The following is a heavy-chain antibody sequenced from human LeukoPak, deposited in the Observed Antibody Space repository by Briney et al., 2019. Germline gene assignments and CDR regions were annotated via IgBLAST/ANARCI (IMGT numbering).Heavy chain of an antibody. J-gene: IGHJ4*02. D-gene: IGHD2-15*01. CDR3: ARGVWDRGGPRFDY. CDR1: GSTFTDNY. CDR2: NHLNSGAT. Sequence: ASVKLSCKASGSTFTDNYIHWVRQAPGPGLEWMGWNHLNSGATYYPQRFQGRVAMTRDMSMSTAYIELSRLSFDDTAVYYCARGVWDRGGPRFDYWGKGTLVTVSS. V-gene: IGHV1-2*02.